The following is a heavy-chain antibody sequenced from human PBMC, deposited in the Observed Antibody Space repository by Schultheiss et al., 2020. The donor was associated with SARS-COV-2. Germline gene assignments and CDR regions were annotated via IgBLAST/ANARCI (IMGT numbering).Heavy chain of an antibody. CDR2: IYYSGKT. D-gene: IGHD3-3*01. Sequence: SETLSLTCSVSGASIRTYYWTWIRQPPGKGLEWVGYIYYSGKTNSNPSLKSRVTISLDTSKNQFSLDLTSVTAADTAVYYCARGQESYYDFWSGPGFYYYYGMDVWGQGTTVTVSS. V-gene: IGHV4-59*01. CDR3: ARGQESYYDFWSGPGFYYYYGMDV. CDR1: GASIRTYY. J-gene: IGHJ6*02.